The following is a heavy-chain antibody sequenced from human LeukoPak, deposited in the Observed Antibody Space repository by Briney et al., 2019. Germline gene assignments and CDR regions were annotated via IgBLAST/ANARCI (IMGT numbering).Heavy chain of an antibody. V-gene: IGHV1-2*06. CDR1: GYTFTGYY. CDR3: ARDRSSSSWYYYYYYMDV. J-gene: IGHJ6*03. D-gene: IGHD6-13*01. Sequence: ASVKVSCKASGYTFTGYYMHWVRQAPGQGLEWMGRINPNSGGTNYAQKFQGRVTMTRDTSISTAYMELSRLRSEDTAVYYCARDRSSSSWYYYYYYMDVWGKGTTVTVSS. CDR2: INPNSGGT.